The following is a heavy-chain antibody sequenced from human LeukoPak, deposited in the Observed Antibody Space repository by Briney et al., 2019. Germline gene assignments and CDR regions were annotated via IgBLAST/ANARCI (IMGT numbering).Heavy chain of an antibody. CDR1: GFTVSDNY. V-gene: IGHV3-53*01. Sequence: PGGPLRLSCAASGFTVSDNYMSWVRQAPGKGLEWVSVIHSGGGTYYADSVKGRFTISRDKSKNTLYLQMNSLRAEDTAVYYCAILRNFYYYMDVWGKGTTVTVSS. CDR3: AILRNFYYYMDV. CDR2: IHSGGGT. J-gene: IGHJ6*03.